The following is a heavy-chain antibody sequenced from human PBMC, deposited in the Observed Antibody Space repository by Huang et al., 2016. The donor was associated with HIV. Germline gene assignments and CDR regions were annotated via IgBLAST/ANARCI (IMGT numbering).Heavy chain of an antibody. CDR2: NKHGSTT. CDR3: VRCPGYYGEPSRYFDAFDI. CDR1: GGTFTGYF. D-gene: IGHD3-16*02. V-gene: IGHV4-34*02. J-gene: IGHJ3*02. Sequence: VQLQQWGASLLKPSEPLSLTCAVSGGTFTGYFWGWVRQAPGKCLEWIAENKHGSTTSDNPARKSVVSMSVSVSNNELSRRLKAVTAAVTAVYFCVRCPGYYGEPSRYFDAFDIWGPGTMVTVS.